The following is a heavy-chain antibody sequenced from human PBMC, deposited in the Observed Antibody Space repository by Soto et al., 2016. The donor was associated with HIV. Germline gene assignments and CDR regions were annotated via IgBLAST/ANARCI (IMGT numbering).Heavy chain of an antibody. CDR3: ARGVEMTTVGXIDY. CDR2: IWYHGNNK. D-gene: IGHD4-4*01. V-gene: IGHV3-33*01. Sequence: VQLVESGGGVVQPEKSLTLSCATSGFTFSHHGMHWVRQAPGKGLEWVAFIWYHGNNKYYADSVKGRFSLSRDNSKNTVYMQMNSLRVEDTGIYYCARGVEMTTVGXIDYWGQGTLVIVSS. CDR1: GFTFSHHG. J-gene: IGHJ4*02.